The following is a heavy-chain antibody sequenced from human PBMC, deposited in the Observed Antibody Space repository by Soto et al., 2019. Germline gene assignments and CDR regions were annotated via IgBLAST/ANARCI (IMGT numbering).Heavy chain of an antibody. CDR2: IYSSGST. D-gene: IGHD2-21*02. CDR3: ASSGACGGDCYYDY. J-gene: IGHJ4*02. CDR1: SDSISGLY. V-gene: IGHV4-4*07. Sequence: SETLSLTCTVSSDSISGLYWTWIRQPAGKGLEWIGRIYSSGSTNYNPSLKSRVTISVDTSKNQFSLKLSSVTAADTAVYYCASSGACGGDCYYDYWGQGTQVTVSS.